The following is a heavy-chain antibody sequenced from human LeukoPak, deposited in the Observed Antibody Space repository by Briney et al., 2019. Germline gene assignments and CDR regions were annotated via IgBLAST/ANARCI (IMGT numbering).Heavy chain of an antibody. J-gene: IGHJ4*02. D-gene: IGHD5-24*01. CDR3: AREGEVVEMAN. Sequence: GSSVKVSCKASGGTFSSYAISWVRQAPGQGLEWMGRIIPIFGIANYAQKFQGRVTITADKSTSTAYMELSSLRSEDTAVYYCAREGEVVEMANWGQGTLVTVSS. CDR1: GGTFSSYA. CDR2: IIPIFGIA. V-gene: IGHV1-69*04.